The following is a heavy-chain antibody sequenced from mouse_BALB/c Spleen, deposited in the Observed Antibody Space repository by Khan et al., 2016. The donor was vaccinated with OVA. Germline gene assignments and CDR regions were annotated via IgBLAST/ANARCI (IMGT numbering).Heavy chain of an antibody. Sequence: EVKLEVSGPGLLKPSQSLSLTCTVTGYSITSDYAWNWIRQFPGNKLEWMAYISYSGSTTYSPSIRSSIIITGDPSKKQLFLKLNSVTTEDTATYHCASRRLLVRYPDYFGYRGQGITPTVST. D-gene: IGHD2-14*01. J-gene: IGHJ2*01. CDR1: GYSITSDYA. V-gene: IGHV3-2*02. CDR3: ASRRLLVRYPDYFGY. CDR2: ISYSGST.